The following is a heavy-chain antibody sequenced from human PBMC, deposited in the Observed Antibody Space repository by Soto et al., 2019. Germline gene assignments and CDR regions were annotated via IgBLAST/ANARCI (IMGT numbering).Heavy chain of an antibody. CDR2: IYYSGST. D-gene: IGHD6-19*01. CDR3: ARLAGSSGWYGDY. J-gene: IGHJ4*02. CDR1: GGSISSSSYY. Sequence: QLQLQESGPGLVKPSETLSLTCTVSGGSISSSSYYWGWIRQPPGKGLEWIGSIYYSGSTYYNPSLKSRVTISVDTSKNQFSLKLSSVTAADTAVYYCARLAGSSGWYGDYWGQGTLVTVSS. V-gene: IGHV4-39*01.